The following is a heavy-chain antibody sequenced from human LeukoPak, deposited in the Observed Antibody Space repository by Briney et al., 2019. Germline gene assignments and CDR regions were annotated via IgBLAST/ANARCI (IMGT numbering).Heavy chain of an antibody. D-gene: IGHD5-18*01. Sequence: GGSLRLSCAASGFAFSSYVLHWVRRAPGKGPEWVSAIGTGGDTYYADSVMGRFTISRDNSKNTLYLQMNSLRAEDTAVYYCARETWIQLWSKGAFDIWGQGTMVTVSS. CDR1: GFAFSSYV. V-gene: IGHV3-47*02. CDR3: ARETWIQLWSKGAFDI. CDR2: IGTGGDT. J-gene: IGHJ3*02.